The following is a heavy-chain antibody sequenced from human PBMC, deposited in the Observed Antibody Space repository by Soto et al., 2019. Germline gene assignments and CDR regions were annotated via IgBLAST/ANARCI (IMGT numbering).Heavy chain of an antibody. CDR2: LSASGDDT. CDR3: TKGSAWTGRPSNH. CDR1: EFTFSYYG. D-gene: IGHD1-1*01. V-gene: IGHV3-23*01. J-gene: IGHJ5*02. Sequence: EVQLLESGGALVQPGGSLRLSCVASEFTFSYYGMSWVRQAPGKGLEWVSSLSASGDDTYYAASVKGRFTISRDNSKNTLYLQMNSLRVDDTAVYYCTKGSAWTGRPSNHWGQGTLVTVSS.